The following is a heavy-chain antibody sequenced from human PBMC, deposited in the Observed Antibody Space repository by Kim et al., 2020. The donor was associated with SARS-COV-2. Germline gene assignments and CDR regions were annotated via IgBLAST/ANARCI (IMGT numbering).Heavy chain of an antibody. CDR1: GFTFSSYS. V-gene: IGHV3-21*01. CDR2: ISSSSSYI. CDR3: ARDRSEITIFGVVRYGMDV. D-gene: IGHD3-3*01. Sequence: GGSLRLSCAASGFTFSSYSMNWVRQAPGKGLEWVSSISSSSSYIYYADSVKGRFTISRDNAKNSLYLQMNSLRAEDTAVYYCARDRSEITIFGVVRYGMDVWGQGTTDTVSS. J-gene: IGHJ6*02.